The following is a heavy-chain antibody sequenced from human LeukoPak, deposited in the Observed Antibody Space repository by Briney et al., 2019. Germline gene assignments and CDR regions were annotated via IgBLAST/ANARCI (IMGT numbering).Heavy chain of an antibody. V-gene: IGHV3-21*01. CDR3: ASGDSSSWYGDWFDP. CDR2: ISSSSSYI. CDR1: GFTFSSYS. Sequence: GGSLRLSCAASGFTFSSYSMNWVRQAPGKGLEWVSSISSSSSYIYYADSVKGRFTISRDNAKNSLYLQMNSLRAEDTAVYYCASGDSSSWYGDWFDPWGQGTLVTVSS. J-gene: IGHJ5*02. D-gene: IGHD6-13*01.